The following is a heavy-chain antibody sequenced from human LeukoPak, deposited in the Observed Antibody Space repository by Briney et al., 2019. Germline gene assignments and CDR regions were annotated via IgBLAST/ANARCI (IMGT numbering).Heavy chain of an antibody. J-gene: IGHJ6*03. CDR3: ARDVVSAFPYYYYYYYMDV. V-gene: IGHV3-11*05. CDR2: ISGSSEYI. D-gene: IGHD2-2*01. CDR1: GFTFSDYY. Sequence: GGSLRLSCAASGFTFSDYYMSWIRQAPGKGLEWVSFISGSSEYIYYADSVKGRFTISRDNAKNSLYLQMNSLRAEDTAVYYCARDVVSAFPYYYYYYYMDVWGKGTTVTISS.